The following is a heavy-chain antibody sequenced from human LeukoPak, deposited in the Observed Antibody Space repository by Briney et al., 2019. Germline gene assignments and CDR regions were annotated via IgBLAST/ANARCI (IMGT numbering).Heavy chain of an antibody. V-gene: IGHV4-4*08. Sequence: SETLSLTCTVSGGSTSSYYWSWIRQPPGKGLEWIGHISTSGRTSYSPSLKSRVTISVDTSKNQFSLKMSSVSAADTAVYYCARGLHGYTYGYVPWELYYYMDVWGKGTTVTISS. CDR3: ARGLHGYTYGYVPWELYYYMDV. CDR2: ISTSGRT. CDR1: GGSTSSYY. D-gene: IGHD5-18*01. J-gene: IGHJ6*03.